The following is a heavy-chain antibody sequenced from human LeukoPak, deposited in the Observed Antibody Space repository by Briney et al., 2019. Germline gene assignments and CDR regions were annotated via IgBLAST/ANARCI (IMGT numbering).Heavy chain of an antibody. J-gene: IGHJ4*02. Sequence: PGGSLRLSCAASGFIFSSYAMNWVRQAPGKGLEWLSYSSTSGTTIYYADSVKGRFTVSRDNAKNSLYLQINSLRAEDTAVYYCARSANGYSYGDYDYWGQGTLVTVSS. CDR3: ARSANGYSYGDYDY. D-gene: IGHD5-18*01. CDR1: GFIFSSYA. V-gene: IGHV3-48*01. CDR2: SSTSGTTI.